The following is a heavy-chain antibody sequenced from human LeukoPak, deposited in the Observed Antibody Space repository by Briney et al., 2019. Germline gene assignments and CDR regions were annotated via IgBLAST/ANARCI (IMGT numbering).Heavy chain of an antibody. CDR3: ASSEAVAGTGNFDY. D-gene: IGHD6-19*01. CDR2: IYSGGST. J-gene: IGHJ4*02. V-gene: IGHV3-53*01. CDR1: GFTVSRNY. Sequence: PGGSLRLSCAASGFTVSRNYMSWVRHAPGKGLEWVSVIYSGGSTYYADSVKGRFTVSRDNSKNTLYLQMNSLRAEDTAVYYCASSEAVAGTGNFDYWGQGTLVTVSS.